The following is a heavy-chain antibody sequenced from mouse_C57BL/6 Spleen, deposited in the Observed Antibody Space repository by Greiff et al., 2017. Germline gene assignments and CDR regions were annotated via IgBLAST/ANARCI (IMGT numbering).Heavy chain of an antibody. V-gene: IGHV1-69*01. CDR1: GYTFTSYW. Sequence: QVQLKQSGAELVMPGASVKLSCKASGYTFTSYWMHWVKQRPGQGLEWIGEIDPSDSYTNYNQKFKGKSTLTVDKSSSTAYMQLSSLTSEDSAVYYCASLNPYFDVWGTGTTVTVSS. CDR2: IDPSDSYT. CDR3: ASLNPYFDV. J-gene: IGHJ1*03. D-gene: IGHD2-4*01.